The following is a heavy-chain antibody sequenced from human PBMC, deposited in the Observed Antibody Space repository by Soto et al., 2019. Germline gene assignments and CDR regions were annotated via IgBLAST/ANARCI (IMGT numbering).Heavy chain of an antibody. V-gene: IGHV3-74*01. J-gene: IGHJ4*02. CDR3: ARVLGN. Sequence: SLRRSWSASGCTFSRYWMHWVRQAPGKALVWVSRINTDGTSTSYADSVKGRFTISRDNAKNTLYLQMNSLRAEDTARYYCARVLGNWGQGTLVTVSS. D-gene: IGHD2-15*01. CDR2: INTDGTST. CDR1: GCTFSRYW.